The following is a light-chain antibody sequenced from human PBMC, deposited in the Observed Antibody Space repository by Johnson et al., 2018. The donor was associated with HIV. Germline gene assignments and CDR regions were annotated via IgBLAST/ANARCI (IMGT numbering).Light chain of an antibody. Sequence: QSVLTQPPSVSAAPGQKVTISCSGSSSNIGNNYVSWYQQLPGTAPKLLIYENNKRPSGIPDRFSGSKSGTSATLGITGLQTGDEADYYCGTWDSSLSAGGVVGTGTKFTVL. CDR2: ENN. J-gene: IGLJ1*01. V-gene: IGLV1-51*02. CDR3: GTWDSSLSAGGV. CDR1: SSNIGNNY.